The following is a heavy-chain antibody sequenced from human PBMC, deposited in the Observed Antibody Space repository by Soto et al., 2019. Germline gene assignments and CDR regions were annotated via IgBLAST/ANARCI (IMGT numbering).Heavy chain of an antibody. Sequence: QVQLQESGPGLVKPSQTLSLTCTVSGGSISSGGYYWSWIRQHPGKGLEWIGYIYYSGSTYYNPSLKSRVTISVDTSKNQFSLKLSSVTAADTAVYYCARGSYDILTGYYSVGWFDPWGQGTLVTVSS. CDR1: GGSISSGGYY. J-gene: IGHJ5*02. V-gene: IGHV4-31*03. D-gene: IGHD3-9*01. CDR3: ARGSYDILTGYYSVGWFDP. CDR2: IYYSGST.